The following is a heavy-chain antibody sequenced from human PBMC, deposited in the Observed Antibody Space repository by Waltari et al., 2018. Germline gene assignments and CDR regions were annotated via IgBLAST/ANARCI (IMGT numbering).Heavy chain of an antibody. CDR2: IYYSGAT. Sequence: QVQLQESGPGLLRPSETLSLPCTVSGGSINNYYWSWIRQPPGKGLEWIGYIYYSGATNYSPSLKSRVTISLDTSKSQFSLKLSSVTAADTGVYYCAGGSGYYYDSTFDYWGQGTLVTVSS. D-gene: IGHD3-22*01. CDR3: AGGSGYYYDSTFDY. J-gene: IGHJ4*02. V-gene: IGHV4-59*01. CDR1: GGSINNYY.